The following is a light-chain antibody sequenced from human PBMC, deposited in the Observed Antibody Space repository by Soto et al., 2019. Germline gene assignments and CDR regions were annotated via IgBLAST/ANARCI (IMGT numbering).Light chain of an antibody. Sequence: EIVLTQSPATLSLSPGERATLSCRASQSVNTYLAWYQQKRGQAPRLVIYGASNRATGIPATFSGSGSGTDFTLTISSLEPEDFAVYYCQQRSNWPRTFGQGTKVEIK. V-gene: IGKV3-11*01. J-gene: IGKJ1*01. CDR3: QQRSNWPRT. CDR2: GAS. CDR1: QSVNTY.